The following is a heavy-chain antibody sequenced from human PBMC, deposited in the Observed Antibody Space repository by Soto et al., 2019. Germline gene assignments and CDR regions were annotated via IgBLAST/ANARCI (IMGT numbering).Heavy chain of an antibody. Sequence: PGGSLRLSCAASGFTFSSYAMSWVRQAPGKGLEWVSAISGSGGSTYYADSVKGRFTISRDNSKNTLYLQMNSLRAEDTAVYYCAKDGGLRRNAIDPMYYYYGMDVWGQGTTVTVSS. CDR3: AKDGGLRRNAIDPMYYYYGMDV. CDR2: ISGSGGST. CDR1: GFTFSSYA. J-gene: IGHJ6*02. V-gene: IGHV3-23*01. D-gene: IGHD4-17*01.